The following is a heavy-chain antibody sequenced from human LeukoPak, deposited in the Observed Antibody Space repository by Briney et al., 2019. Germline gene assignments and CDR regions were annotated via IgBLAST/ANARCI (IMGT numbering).Heavy chain of an antibody. CDR3: ARLLWFGADV. Sequence: SETLSLTCTVSGGSISSGSYYWSWIRQPAGKGLEWIGRIYTSGSTNYNPSLKSRVTISVDTSKNQFSLKLSSVTAADTAVYYCARLLWFGADVWGKGTTVTISS. CDR1: GGSISSGSYY. D-gene: IGHD3-10*01. V-gene: IGHV4-61*02. CDR2: IYTSGST. J-gene: IGHJ6*04.